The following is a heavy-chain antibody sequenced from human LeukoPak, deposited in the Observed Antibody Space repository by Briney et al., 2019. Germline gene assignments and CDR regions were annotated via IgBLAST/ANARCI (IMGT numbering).Heavy chain of an antibody. Sequence: GGSLRLSCAASGFTFSTYWMTWVRHAPGKGLEWVANINKNGGEQYYGDSVKGRFTISRDNTKNSLYLQMNSLRAEDTAMYYCTTYYDSGPSKDWGQGTLVTVSS. V-gene: IGHV3-7*05. CDR1: GFTFSTYW. CDR3: TTYYDSGPSKD. CDR2: INKNGGEQ. J-gene: IGHJ4*02. D-gene: IGHD3-22*01.